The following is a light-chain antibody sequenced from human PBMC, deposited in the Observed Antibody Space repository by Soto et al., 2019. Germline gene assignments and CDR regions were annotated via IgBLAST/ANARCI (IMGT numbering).Light chain of an antibody. Sequence: EIVLTQSPGTLSLSPGERATLSCRASHSVSPSQLAWYQQKPGQAPRLLIFGASSRATGIPDRFRGSGSGTDFTLTISRLEPEDFAVYYCQQYGSSPRTFGQGTKVDIK. J-gene: IGKJ1*01. CDR3: QQYGSSPRT. V-gene: IGKV3-20*01. CDR2: GAS. CDR1: HSVSPSQ.